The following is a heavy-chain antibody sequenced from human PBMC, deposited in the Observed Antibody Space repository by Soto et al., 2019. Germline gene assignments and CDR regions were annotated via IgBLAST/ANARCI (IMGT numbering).Heavy chain of an antibody. D-gene: IGHD3-10*01. Sequence: QLVESGGGMVQPGGSLTLSCAASGFSLDSYAMHWVRQAPGKGHEWLAVVSYDGKNIYYGDSVKGRFTISKDDSKNTLYLRMSSLTAEDTATYSCARDYGALPCDRIQHWGRGTLVTVSS. CDR1: GFSLDSYA. CDR3: ARDYGALPCDRIQH. CDR2: VSYDGKNI. J-gene: IGHJ1*01. V-gene: IGHV3-30*03.